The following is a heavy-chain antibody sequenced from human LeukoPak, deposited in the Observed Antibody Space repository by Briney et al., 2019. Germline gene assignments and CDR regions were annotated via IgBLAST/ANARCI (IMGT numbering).Heavy chain of an antibody. CDR2: ISTYSDNT. CDR1: GHTFTSYG. CDR3: ARYGSGSYYKYYYYGMDV. J-gene: IGHJ6*02. Sequence: ASVKVSCKASGHTFTSYGISWVRQAPGQGLEWLGWISTYSDNTNYAQKLQGRVTMTTDTSTSTAYMELRSLRSDDTAVYYCARYGSGSYYKYYYYGMDVWGQGTTVTVSS. D-gene: IGHD3-10*01. V-gene: IGHV1-18*01.